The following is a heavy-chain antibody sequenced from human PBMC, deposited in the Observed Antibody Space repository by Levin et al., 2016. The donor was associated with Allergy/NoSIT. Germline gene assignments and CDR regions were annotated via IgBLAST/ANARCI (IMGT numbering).Heavy chain of an antibody. CDR3: ARVGYYDSSGYYGYLQH. CDR2: IKSDGSDI. CDR1: GFTFSSYW. V-gene: IGHV3-74*01. J-gene: IGHJ1*01. D-gene: IGHD3-22*01. Sequence: ETLSLTCAASGFTFSSYWMHWVRQAPGKGLVWVSRIKSDGSDIVYADSVKGRFTISRDNAKNTLYLQMNSLRAEDTAVYYCARVGYYDSSGYYGYLQHWGQGTLVTVSS.